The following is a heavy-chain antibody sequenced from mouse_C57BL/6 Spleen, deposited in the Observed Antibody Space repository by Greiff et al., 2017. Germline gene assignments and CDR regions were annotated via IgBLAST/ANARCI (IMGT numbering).Heavy chain of an antibody. CDR2: FYPGSGSI. CDR3: ARHEYYYGSSYDYAMDY. J-gene: IGHJ4*01. D-gene: IGHD1-1*01. Sequence: SGAELVKPGASVKLSCKASGYTFTEYTIHWVKQRSGQGLEWIGWFYPGSGSIKYNEKFKDKATLTADKSSSTVYMELSRLTSEDSAVYFCARHEYYYGSSYDYAMDYWGQGTSVTVSS. CDR1: GYTFTEYT. V-gene: IGHV1-62-2*01.